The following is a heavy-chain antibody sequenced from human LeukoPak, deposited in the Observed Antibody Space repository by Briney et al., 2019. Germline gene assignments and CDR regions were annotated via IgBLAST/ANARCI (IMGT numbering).Heavy chain of an antibody. Sequence: SETLSLTCTVSGGSISSSSYYWGWIRQPPGKGLEWIGYIYYSGSTNYNPSLKSRITISVDTSKNQFSLKLSSVTAADTAVYYCARETSQKGAHYMDVWGKGTTVTISS. V-gene: IGHV4-61*01. CDR1: GGSISSSSYY. J-gene: IGHJ6*03. CDR3: ARETSQKGAHYMDV. CDR2: IYYSGST. D-gene: IGHD3-16*01.